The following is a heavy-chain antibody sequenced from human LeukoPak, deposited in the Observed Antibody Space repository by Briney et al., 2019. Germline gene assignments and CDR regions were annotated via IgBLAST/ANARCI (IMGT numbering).Heavy chain of an antibody. CDR3: ARAGRDYYGSGKGY. Sequence: SETLSLTCAVYGGSFSGYYWSWIRQPPGKGLEWIGEINHSGSTNYNPSLKSRVTISVDTSKNQFSLKLSSVTAADTAVYYCARAGRDYYGSGKGYWGQGTLVTVSS. D-gene: IGHD3-10*01. CDR2: INHSGST. J-gene: IGHJ4*02. V-gene: IGHV4-34*01. CDR1: GGSFSGYY.